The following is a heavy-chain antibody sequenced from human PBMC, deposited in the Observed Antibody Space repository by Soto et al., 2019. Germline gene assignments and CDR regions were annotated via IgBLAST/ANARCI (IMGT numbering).Heavy chain of an antibody. V-gene: IGHV1-69*01. CDR1: GGTFSSYA. J-gene: IGHJ6*02. D-gene: IGHD5-12*01. CDR2: IIPIFGTA. CDR3: ARSVSGYSGYDYYYYYGMDV. Sequence: QVQLVQSGAEVKKPGSSVKVSCKASGGTFSSYAISWVRQAPGQGLEWMGGIIPIFGTANYAQKFQGRVTITADESTSTAYMELSSLRSEDTAVHYCARSVSGYSGYDYYYYYGMDVWGQGTTVTVSS.